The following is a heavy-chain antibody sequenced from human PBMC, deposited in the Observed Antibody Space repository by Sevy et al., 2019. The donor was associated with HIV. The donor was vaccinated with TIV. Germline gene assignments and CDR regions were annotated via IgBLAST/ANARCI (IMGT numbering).Heavy chain of an antibody. J-gene: IGHJ4*02. V-gene: IGHV3-43*01. CDR2: ISWDGGST. Sequence: AGSLRLSCAASGFTFDDYTMHWVRQAPGKDLEWVSLISWDGGSTYYADSVKGRFTISRDNSKNSLYLQMNSLRTEDTALYYCAKVGRSSSWFFDYWGQGTLVTVSS. CDR3: AKVGRSSSWFFDY. D-gene: IGHD6-13*01. CDR1: GFTFDDYT.